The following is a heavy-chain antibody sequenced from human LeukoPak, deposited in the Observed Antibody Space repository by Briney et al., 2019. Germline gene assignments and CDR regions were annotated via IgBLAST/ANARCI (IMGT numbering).Heavy chain of an antibody. CDR1: GFTFSSYA. J-gene: IGHJ4*02. CDR2: ISSNGGST. V-gene: IGHV3-64*01. Sequence: PGGSLRLSCAASGFTFSSYAMHWVRQAPGKGLEYVSAISSNGGSTYYANSVKGRFTISRDNSKNTLYLQMGSLRAEDMAVYYCARAGIAVAGFDYWGQGTLVTVSS. CDR3: ARAGIAVAGFDY. D-gene: IGHD6-19*01.